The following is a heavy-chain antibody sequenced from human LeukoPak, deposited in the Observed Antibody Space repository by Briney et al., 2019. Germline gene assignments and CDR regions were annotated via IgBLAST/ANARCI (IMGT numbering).Heavy chain of an antibody. V-gene: IGHV3-21*01. Sequence: GGSLRLSCAASGFTFSSYRMNWVRQAPGKGLEWVSSISGSSSYIYYADSVKGRFTISRDNAKNSLYLQMNSLRAEDTAVYYCARDPPRDYHFDYWGQGTLVTVSS. D-gene: IGHD3-16*01. CDR3: ARDPPRDYHFDY. CDR1: GFTFSSYR. CDR2: ISGSSSYI. J-gene: IGHJ4*02.